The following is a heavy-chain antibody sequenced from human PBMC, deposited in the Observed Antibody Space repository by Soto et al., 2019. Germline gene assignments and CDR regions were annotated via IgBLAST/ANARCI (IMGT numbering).Heavy chain of an antibody. CDR3: ASPGPLDQSGWHSHYYYGMDV. J-gene: IGHJ6*02. CDR2: ISYDGSNK. Sequence: QVQLVESGGGVVQPGRSLRLSCAASGFTFSSYAMHWVRQAPGKGLEWVAVISYDGSNKYYADSVKGRFTISRDNSKNMLYLQMNSLRAEDTAVYYCASPGPLDQSGWHSHYYYGMDVWGQGTTVTVSS. V-gene: IGHV3-30-3*01. CDR1: GFTFSSYA. D-gene: IGHD6-19*01.